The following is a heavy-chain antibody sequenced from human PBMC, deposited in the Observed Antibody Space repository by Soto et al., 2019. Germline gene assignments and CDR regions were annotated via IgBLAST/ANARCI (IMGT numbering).Heavy chain of an antibody. D-gene: IGHD3-3*01. J-gene: IGHJ4*02. Sequence: EVQLVESGGGLVQPGGSLRLSCAASGLSFTNYWMHWVRQAPGKGLVWVSRVSSGGSTTDYVDSVKGRFTISRDNAKNTLYLQMNSLRAEDTGVYYCASLIYPEAYWGQGTLVTVSS. CDR3: ASLIYPEAY. CDR2: VSSGGSTT. V-gene: IGHV3-74*01. CDR1: GLSFTNYW.